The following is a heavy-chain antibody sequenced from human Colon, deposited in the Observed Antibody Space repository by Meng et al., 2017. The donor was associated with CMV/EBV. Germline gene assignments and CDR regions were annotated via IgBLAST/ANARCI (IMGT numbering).Heavy chain of an antibody. Sequence: GSLRLSCTVSGDSMSGSRYYWGWIRQPPGKGLEWIGSVYYGGSTSSNPSLRSRLTISVDTSKNEFSLMLYSVTAADTAVYYCARNVAAICNWFDPWGQGTLVTV. J-gene: IGHJ5*02. CDR3: ARNVAAICNWFDP. CDR2: VYYGGST. D-gene: IGHD6-13*01. V-gene: IGHV4-39*07. CDR1: GDSMSGSRYY.